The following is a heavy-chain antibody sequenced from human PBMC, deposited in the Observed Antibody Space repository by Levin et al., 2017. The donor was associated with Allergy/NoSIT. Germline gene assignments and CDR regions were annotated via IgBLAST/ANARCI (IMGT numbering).Heavy chain of an antibody. J-gene: IGHJ4*02. CDR3: ARSPQYSSGWYFDY. CDR2: IYYSGST. D-gene: IGHD6-19*01. CDR1: GGSISSYY. Sequence: NPSETLSLTCTVSGGSISSYYWSWIRQPPGKGLEWIGYIYYSGSTNYNPSLKSRVTISVDTSKNQFSLKLSSVTAADTAVYYCARSPQYSSGWYFDYWGQGTLVTVSS. V-gene: IGHV4-59*01.